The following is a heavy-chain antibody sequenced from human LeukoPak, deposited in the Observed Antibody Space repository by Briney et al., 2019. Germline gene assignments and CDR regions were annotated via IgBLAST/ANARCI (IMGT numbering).Heavy chain of an antibody. J-gene: IGHJ6*03. CDR3: ARGRAAAGTLGEDKHYYYYYMDV. CDR1: GFTFSSYS. V-gene: IGHV3-21*01. D-gene: IGHD6-13*01. CDR2: ISSSSSYI. Sequence: GGSLRLSCAASGFTFSSYSMNWVRQAPGKGLEWVSSISSSSSYIYYADSVKGRFTISRDNAKNSLYLQMNSLRAEDTAVYYCARGRAAAGTLGEDKHYYYYYMDVWGKGTTLTISS.